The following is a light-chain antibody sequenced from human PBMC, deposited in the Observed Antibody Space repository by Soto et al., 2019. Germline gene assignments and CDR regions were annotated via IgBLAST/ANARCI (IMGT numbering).Light chain of an antibody. J-gene: IGLJ1*01. CDR1: SSDVGGYNS. Sequence: QSALTQPASVSGSPGQSITISCTGTSSDVGGYNSVSWYQQHPGKAPRLMIYDVSNRPSGVSNRFSGSKSGNTASLTISGLQAEDEADYYCSSYRSSYVDYVFGSGTKLTVL. V-gene: IGLV2-14*01. CDR2: DVS. CDR3: SSYRSSYVDYV.